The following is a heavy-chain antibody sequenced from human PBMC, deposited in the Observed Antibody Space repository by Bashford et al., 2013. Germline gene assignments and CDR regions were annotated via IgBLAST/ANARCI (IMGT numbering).Heavy chain of an antibody. CDR1: GGSFSIYY. Sequence: SETLSLTCAVYGGSFSIYYWNWIRQSPGKGLEWIGEISHRGGTNYNPSLKSRVTISLDTSKRQISLNLTSVTAADTAVYYCARAAYANGSGNSFFEYWGQGILVTVSS. D-gene: IGHD3-10*01. CDR3: ARAAYANGSGNSFFEY. V-gene: IGHV4-34*01. CDR2: ISHRGGT. J-gene: IGHJ4*02.